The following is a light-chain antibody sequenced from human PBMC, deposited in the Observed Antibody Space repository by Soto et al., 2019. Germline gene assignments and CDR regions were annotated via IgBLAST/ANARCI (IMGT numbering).Light chain of an antibody. CDR3: QHRRNWPT. J-gene: IGKJ5*01. Sequence: IGLTQSQGTLSLSPGERATLSCRASQSVINNYLAWYQQKPGQAPRLLISGASSRATGIPDRFSGSGSGTDFTLTISNLEPEDFAVYYCQHRRNWPTFAQGTRLEIK. V-gene: IGKV3D-20*02. CDR2: GAS. CDR1: QSVINNY.